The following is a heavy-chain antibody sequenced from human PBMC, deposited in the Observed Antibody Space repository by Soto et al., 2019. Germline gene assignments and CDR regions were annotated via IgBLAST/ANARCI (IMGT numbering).Heavy chain of an antibody. D-gene: IGHD2-21*02. J-gene: IGHJ2*01. CDR1: AGTFTSYA. CDR3: ARDRARGVVVTAIPHWYFDL. Sequence: ASVKVSCQASAGTFTSYAISWVRQAPGQGREWMGGIIPIFGTANYAQKFQGRVTITADESTSTAYMELSSLRSEDTAVYYCARDRARGVVVTAIPHWYFDLWGRGTLVTVSS. V-gene: IGHV1-69*13. CDR2: IIPIFGTA.